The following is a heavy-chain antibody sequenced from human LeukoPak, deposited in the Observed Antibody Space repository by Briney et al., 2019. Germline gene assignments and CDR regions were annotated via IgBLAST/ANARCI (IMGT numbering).Heavy chain of an antibody. CDR1: GGSISSYY. CDR3: ARGISQYSNYIDY. V-gene: IGHV4-34*01. Sequence: SETLSLTCTVSGGSISSYYWSWIRQPPGKGLEWIGEINHSGSTNYNPSLKSRVTISVDTSKNQFSLKLSSVTAADTAVYYCARGISQYSNYIDYWGQGILVTVSS. J-gene: IGHJ4*02. D-gene: IGHD4-11*01. CDR2: INHSGST.